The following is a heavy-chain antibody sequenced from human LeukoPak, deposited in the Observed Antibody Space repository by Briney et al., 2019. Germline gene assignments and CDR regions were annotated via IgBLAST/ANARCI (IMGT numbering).Heavy chain of an antibody. D-gene: IGHD2-2*01. CDR1: GYTFTGYY. Sequence: GASVKVSCKASGYTFTGYYMDWVRQAPGQGLEWMGWINPNSGGTNYAQKFQGRVTMTRGTSISTAYMELSRLRSDDTAVYYCARDLGYCSSTSCDWGQGTLVTVSS. CDR3: ARDLGYCSSTSCD. CDR2: INPNSGGT. V-gene: IGHV1-2*02. J-gene: IGHJ4*02.